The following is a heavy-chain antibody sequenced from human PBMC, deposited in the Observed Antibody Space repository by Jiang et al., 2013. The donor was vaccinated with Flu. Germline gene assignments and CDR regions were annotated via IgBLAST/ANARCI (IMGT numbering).Heavy chain of an antibody. CDR1: GFTFSSYG. V-gene: IGHV3-30*18. Sequence: LVESGGGVVQPGRSLRLSCAASGFTFSSYGMHWVRQAPGKGLEWVAVISYDGSNKYYADSVKGRFTISRDNSKNTLYLQMNSLRAEDTAVYYCAKDFSGDQVDYWGQGTLVTVSS. D-gene: IGHD7-27*01. CDR2: ISYDGSNK. J-gene: IGHJ4*02. CDR3: AKDFSGDQVDY.